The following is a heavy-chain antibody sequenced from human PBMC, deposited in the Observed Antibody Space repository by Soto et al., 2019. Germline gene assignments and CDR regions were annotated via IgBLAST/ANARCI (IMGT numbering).Heavy chain of an antibody. CDR2: IYSSGST. D-gene: IGHD5-18*01. CDR1: GDSIIGYN. J-gene: IGHJ4*01. Sequence: SETLSLTCTVSGDSIIGYNWSWIRQSPGKGLEWIGCIYSSGSTNYNPSLKSRVTLSVDTSKNQFSLKLPSMTAADTAMYYCARSLASAGYTYGNFDSWGHGTLVTLSS. V-gene: IGHV4-59*01. CDR3: ARSLASAGYTYGNFDS.